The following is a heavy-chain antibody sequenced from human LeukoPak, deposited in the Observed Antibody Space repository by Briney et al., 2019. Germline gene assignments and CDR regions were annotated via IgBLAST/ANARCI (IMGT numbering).Heavy chain of an antibody. CDR3: ARHLEGPFRHVLVPAALDY. CDR1: GGSFSGYY. CDR2: INHSGST. V-gene: IGHV4-34*01. D-gene: IGHD2-2*01. J-gene: IGHJ4*02. Sequence: PSETLSLTCAVYGGSFSGYYWSWIRQPPGKGLEWIGEINHSGSTNYNPSLKSRVTISVDTSKNQFSLKLSSVTAADTAVYYCARHLEGPFRHVLVPAALDYWGQGTLVTVSS.